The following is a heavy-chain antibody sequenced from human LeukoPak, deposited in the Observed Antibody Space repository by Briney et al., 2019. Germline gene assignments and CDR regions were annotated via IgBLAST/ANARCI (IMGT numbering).Heavy chain of an antibody. CDR3: ARYWNVDFDY. D-gene: IGHD1-1*01. CDR2: IKQDGSEK. J-gene: IGHJ4*02. CDR1: GFTFRNYW. V-gene: IGHV3-7*01. Sequence: PGGSLRLSCAASGFTFRNYWMSWVRQAPGKGLEWVATIKQDGSEKYYVDSVKGRFTISRDNAKDSLYLQMNSLRADDTAVYYCARYWNVDFDYWGQGTLVTVSS.